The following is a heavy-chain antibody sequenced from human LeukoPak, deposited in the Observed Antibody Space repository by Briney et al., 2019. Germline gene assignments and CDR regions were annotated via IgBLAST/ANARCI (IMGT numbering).Heavy chain of an antibody. V-gene: IGHV3-30*03. D-gene: IGHD3-22*01. CDR1: GFTFSGYG. J-gene: IGHJ4*02. CDR3: ARDKRSGYYYGPYDY. Sequence: PGGSLRLSCAASGFTFSGYGMHWVRQAPGKGLEWVAVISYDGSNKYYADSVKGRFTISRDNSKNTLYLQMNSLRAEDTAVYYCARDKRSGYYYGPYDYWGQGTLVTVSS. CDR2: ISYDGSNK.